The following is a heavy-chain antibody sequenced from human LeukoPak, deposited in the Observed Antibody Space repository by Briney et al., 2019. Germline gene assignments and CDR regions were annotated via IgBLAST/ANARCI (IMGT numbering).Heavy chain of an antibody. Sequence: GGSLRLSCAASGFTFSSYWMSWVRQAPGKGLEWVANIKQDGSEKYYVDSVKGRFTISRDNAKNSLYLQMNSLRAEDTAMYYCAFDSSGYYYPDHWGQGTLVTVSS. CDR2: IKQDGSEK. CDR3: AFDSSGYYYPDH. J-gene: IGHJ4*02. V-gene: IGHV3-7*05. CDR1: GFTFSSYW. D-gene: IGHD3-22*01.